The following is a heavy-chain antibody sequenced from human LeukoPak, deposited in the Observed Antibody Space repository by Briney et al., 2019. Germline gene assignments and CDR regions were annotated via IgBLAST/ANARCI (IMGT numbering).Heavy chain of an antibody. CDR1: GFTFSSYA. CDR3: ARDDYGDSYYYYYGMDV. D-gene: IGHD4-17*01. V-gene: IGHV3-48*03. J-gene: IGHJ6*02. CDR2: ISSSGSTI. Sequence: PGGSLRLSCAASGFTFSSYAMSWVRQAPGKGLEWVSYISSSGSTIYYADSVKGRFTISRDNAKNSLYLQMNSLRAEDTAVYYCARDDYGDSYYYYYGMDVWGQGTTVTVSS.